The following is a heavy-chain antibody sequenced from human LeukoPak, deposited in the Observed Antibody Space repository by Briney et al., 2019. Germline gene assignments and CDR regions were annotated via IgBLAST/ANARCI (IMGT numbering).Heavy chain of an antibody. Sequence: GGSLRLSCVASGFNFCDYYMSWIRQAPGKGLEWVSYISSSGSFIYYADSVKGRFTISRDNAKNSLYLQMNSLRAEDTAVYYCAREPHYDSSGYINWFDPWGQGTLVTVSS. D-gene: IGHD3-22*01. CDR1: GFNFCDYY. V-gene: IGHV3-11*04. CDR2: ISSSGSFI. CDR3: AREPHYDSSGYINWFDP. J-gene: IGHJ5*02.